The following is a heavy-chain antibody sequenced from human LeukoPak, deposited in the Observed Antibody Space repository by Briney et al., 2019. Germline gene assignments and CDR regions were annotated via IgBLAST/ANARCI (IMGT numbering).Heavy chain of an antibody. CDR3: ARVMTTVTFYWFDP. CDR2: INPNSGGT. J-gene: IGHJ5*02. V-gene: IGHV1-2*02. D-gene: IGHD4-17*01. CDR1: GYTFTGYY. Sequence: ASVKVSCKASGYTFTGYYMHWVRQAPGQGLEWMGWINPNSGGTNYAQKFQGRVTMTRDTSISTAYMELSRLRSDDTAVYYCARVMTTVTFYWFDPWDQGTLVTVSS.